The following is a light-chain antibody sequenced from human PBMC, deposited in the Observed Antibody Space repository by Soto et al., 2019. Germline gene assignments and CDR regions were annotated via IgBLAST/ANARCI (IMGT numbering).Light chain of an antibody. CDR1: QSVSTR. Sequence: TLSLSPGERVTLSCRASQSVSTRLAWYQHKPGQSPRLLISGASTGATGIPPRFSASGSGTDFTLTVNSLQSEDIAVYYCQQYHNWPVTFGGGTKVDIK. CDR3: QQYHNWPVT. J-gene: IGKJ4*01. CDR2: GAS. V-gene: IGKV3-15*01.